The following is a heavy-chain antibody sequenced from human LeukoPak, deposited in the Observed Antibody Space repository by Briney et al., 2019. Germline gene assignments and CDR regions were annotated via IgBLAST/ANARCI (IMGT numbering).Heavy chain of an antibody. CDR3: AKSRPLGVVVPAATPSALDY. V-gene: IGHV3-30*18. CDR1: GFTFSSYG. D-gene: IGHD2-2*02. J-gene: IGHJ4*02. Sequence: GGSLRLSCAASGFTFSSYGMHWVRQAPGKGLEWVAVISYDGSNKYYADSVKGRFTISRDNSKNTLYLQMNSLRAEDTAVYYCAKSRPLGVVVPAATPSALDYWGQGTLVTVSS. CDR2: ISYDGSNK.